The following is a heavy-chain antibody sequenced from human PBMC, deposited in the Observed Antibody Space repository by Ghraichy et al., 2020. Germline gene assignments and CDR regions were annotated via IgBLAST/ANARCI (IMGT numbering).Heavy chain of an antibody. D-gene: IGHD5-18*01. CDR3: AAVPGGYSYGYPSEVGYEIDY. Sequence: SVKVSCKASGFTFTSSAVQWVRQARGQRLEWIGWIVVGSGNTNYAQKFQERVTITRDMSTSTAYMELSSLRSEDTAVYYCAAVPGGYSYGYPSEVGYEIDYWGQGTLVTVSS. CDR2: IVVGSGNT. V-gene: IGHV1-58*01. CDR1: GFTFTSSA. J-gene: IGHJ4*02.